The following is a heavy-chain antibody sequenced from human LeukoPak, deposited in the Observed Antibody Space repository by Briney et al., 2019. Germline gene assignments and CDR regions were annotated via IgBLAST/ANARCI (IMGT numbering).Heavy chain of an antibody. CDR1: GGSISSYY. CDR2: IYTSGST. Sequence: SETLSLTCTVSGGSISSYYWSWIRQPAGKGLEWIGRIYTSGSTYYNPSLKSRVTISVDTSKNQFSLKLSSVTAADTAVYYCARDAHSGHLDYWGQGTLVTVSS. CDR3: ARDAHSGHLDY. V-gene: IGHV4-4*07. J-gene: IGHJ4*02. D-gene: IGHD1-26*01.